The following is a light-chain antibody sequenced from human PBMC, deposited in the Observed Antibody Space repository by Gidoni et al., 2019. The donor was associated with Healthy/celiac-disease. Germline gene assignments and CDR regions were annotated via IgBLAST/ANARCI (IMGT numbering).Light chain of an antibody. J-gene: IGKJ1*01. CDR3: QQYYSTPPWT. V-gene: IGKV4-1*01. CDR1: QSVLYSSNNKNY. CDR2: WAS. Sequence: IVTTHSPYSLAVSLGERATINCKSSQSVLYSSNNKNYLAWYQQKPGQPPKLLIYWASTRESGVPDRFSGSGSGTDFTLTISSLQAEDVAVYYCQQYYSTPPWTFGQGTKVEIK.